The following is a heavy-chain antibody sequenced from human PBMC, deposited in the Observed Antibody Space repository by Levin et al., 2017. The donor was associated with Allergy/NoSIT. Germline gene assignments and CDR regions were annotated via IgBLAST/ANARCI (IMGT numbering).Heavy chain of an antibody. CDR3: ATMSSPSYYYALDV. J-gene: IGHJ6*02. V-gene: IGHV3-53*01. CDR1: GLSVSDKY. Sequence: GGSLRLSCAASGLSVSDKYMAWVRQAPGRGLEWVSIIYSGGNTYDADVVRGRFTISKDSSQNRLFLQMSSLRAEDTAIYYCATMSSPSYYYALDVWGQGTTVTVSS. CDR2: IYSGGNT.